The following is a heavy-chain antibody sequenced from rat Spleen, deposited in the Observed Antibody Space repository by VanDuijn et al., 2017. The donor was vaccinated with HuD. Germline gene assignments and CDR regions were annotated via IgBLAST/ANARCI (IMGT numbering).Heavy chain of an antibody. J-gene: IGHJ3*01. D-gene: IGHD1-1*01. CDR1: GFSLTSYNV. CDR2: INSAGST. Sequence: VQLKESGPGLVQPSQTLSLTCTVAGFSLTSYNVHWIRQSPGNRLEWMGYINSAGSTIYNPSLKSRISITRDTSKNQFFLQVNSVTSEDTATYYCARSEGVHYYLPFADWGQGTLVTVSS. V-gene: IGHV3-3*01. CDR3: ARSEGVHYYLPFAD.